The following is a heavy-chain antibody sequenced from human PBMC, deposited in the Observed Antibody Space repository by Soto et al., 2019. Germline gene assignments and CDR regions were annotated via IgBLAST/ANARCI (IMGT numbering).Heavy chain of an antibody. V-gene: IGHV1-69*13. CDR2: IIPIFGTV. CDR1: GGTFSSYA. D-gene: IGHD5-12*01. J-gene: IGHJ3*02. Sequence: SVKVSCKASGGTFSSYAISWVRQAPGQGLEWMGGIIPIFGTVNYAQKFQGRVTITADESTSTAYMELSSLRSEDTAVYYCARKRDGYNYDAFDIWGQGTMVTVS. CDR3: ARKRDGYNYDAFDI.